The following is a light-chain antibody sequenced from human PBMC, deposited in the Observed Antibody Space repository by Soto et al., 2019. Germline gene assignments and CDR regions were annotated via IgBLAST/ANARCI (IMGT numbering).Light chain of an antibody. J-gene: IGKJ1*01. CDR3: QQYQNLWT. V-gene: IGKV3-15*01. CDR2: RAS. Sequence: EIRMTQFPASLSASPGGGATLSCRASQTIYSNVAWYQQRPGQAPRLLIYRASARATGIPARFSGSGSGTEFTLTIGSLQSEDSAVYYCQQYQNLWTFGQGTKVDIK. CDR1: QTIYSN.